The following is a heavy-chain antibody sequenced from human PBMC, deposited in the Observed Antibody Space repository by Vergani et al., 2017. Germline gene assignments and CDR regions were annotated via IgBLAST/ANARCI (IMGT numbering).Heavy chain of an antibody. V-gene: IGHV3-30*18. CDR3: AKXPSLARLGGSFFDY. CDR2: ISYDGSNK. CDR1: GFTFSSYG. Sequence: QVQLVESGGGVVQPGRSLRLSCAASGFTFSSYGMHWVRQAPGKGPEWVAVISYDGSNKYYADSVKGRFTISRDNSQNTLYLQMDSLRAEDTAVYYCAKXPSLARLGGSFFDYWGQGTLVTVSS. D-gene: IGHD1-26*01. J-gene: IGHJ4*02.